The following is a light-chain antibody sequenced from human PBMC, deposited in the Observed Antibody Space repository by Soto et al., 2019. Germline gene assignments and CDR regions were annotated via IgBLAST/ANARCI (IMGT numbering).Light chain of an antibody. Sequence: FMLTQPHSVSESPGKTVIISCTRSSGTIASNYVQWYQHRPGSAPTTIIYEDTQRPSGVPDRFSGSIDRSSNSASLTISGLKSEDEADYYCQSYNTTNHVIFGGGTKVTVL. CDR2: EDT. J-gene: IGLJ2*01. CDR3: QSYNTTNHVI. CDR1: SGTIASNY. V-gene: IGLV6-57*04.